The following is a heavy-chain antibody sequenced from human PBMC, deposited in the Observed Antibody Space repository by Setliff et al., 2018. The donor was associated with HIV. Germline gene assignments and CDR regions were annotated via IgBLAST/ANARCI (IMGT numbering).Heavy chain of an antibody. J-gene: IGHJ3*02. D-gene: IGHD3-9*01. CDR2: FDPEDDET. V-gene: IGHV1-24*01. Sequence: VKVSCKVSGYSLTELSIHWVRQAPGEGLEWMGGFDPEDDETVYAEKFQGRVTMTEDTSTDTAYMALSSLRSEDTAMYYCATSGFYDILTGPTPGVFDIWGQGTMVTVSS. CDR1: GYSLTELS. CDR3: ATSGFYDILTGPTPGVFDI.